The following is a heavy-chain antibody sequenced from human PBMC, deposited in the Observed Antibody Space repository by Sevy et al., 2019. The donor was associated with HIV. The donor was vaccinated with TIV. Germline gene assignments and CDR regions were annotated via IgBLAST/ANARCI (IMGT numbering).Heavy chain of an antibody. V-gene: IGHV3-15*07. CDR1: GFTFSNAW. CDR2: IKSKTDGGTT. J-gene: IGHJ4*02. D-gene: IGHD6-19*01. Sequence: GSLTLSCAASGFTFSNAWMNWVRQAPGKGLEWVGRIKSKTDGGTTDYAAPVKGRFSISRDDSKNTLYLQMNSLKTEDTAVFYCTTDRYRIAVIDYWGQGTLVTVSS. CDR3: TTDRYRIAVIDY.